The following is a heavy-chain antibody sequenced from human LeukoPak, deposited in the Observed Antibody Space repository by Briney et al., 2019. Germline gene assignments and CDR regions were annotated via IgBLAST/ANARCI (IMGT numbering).Heavy chain of an antibody. D-gene: IGHD3-10*01. CDR1: GYTFTSYG. V-gene: IGHV1-18*04. CDR3: ARDKYYYYGSGSYDDTFDY. Sequence: APVKVSCKASGYTFTSYGISWVRQAPGQGLEWMGWISAYNGNTNYAQKLQGRVTMTTDTSTSTAYMELRSLRSDDTAVYYCARDKYYYYGSGSYDDTFDYWGQGTLVTVSS. J-gene: IGHJ4*02. CDR2: ISAYNGNT.